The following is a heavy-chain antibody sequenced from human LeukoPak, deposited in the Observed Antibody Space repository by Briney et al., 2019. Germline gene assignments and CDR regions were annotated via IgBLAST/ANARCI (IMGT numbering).Heavy chain of an antibody. Sequence: ASVKVSCKASGYTFTGYYMHWVRQAPGQGLEWMGRINPNSGGTNYAQKFQGRVTKTRDTSISTAYMELSRLRSDDTAVYYCAARLVGATPFDYWGQGTLVTVSS. CDR2: INPNSGGT. CDR3: AARLVGATPFDY. D-gene: IGHD1-26*01. CDR1: GYTFTGYY. V-gene: IGHV1-2*06. J-gene: IGHJ4*02.